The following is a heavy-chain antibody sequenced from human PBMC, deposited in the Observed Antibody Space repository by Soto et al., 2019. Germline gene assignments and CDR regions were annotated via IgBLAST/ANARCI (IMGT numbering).Heavy chain of an antibody. CDR3: AKSSLGYDSSGFQYWFVDL. V-gene: IGHV3-30*18. J-gene: IGHJ2*01. CDR1: GFSFSTYG. D-gene: IGHD3-22*01. Sequence: QVQLVESGGGVVQPGRSLRLSCAASGFSFSTYGMHWVRQAPGKGLEWVAVISYDGGTKYYADSVKGRFAISRDNPKNTLYLQVNSLRPEDTAVYYCAKSSLGYDSSGFQYWFVDLWGRGTLVTVSS. CDR2: ISYDGGTK.